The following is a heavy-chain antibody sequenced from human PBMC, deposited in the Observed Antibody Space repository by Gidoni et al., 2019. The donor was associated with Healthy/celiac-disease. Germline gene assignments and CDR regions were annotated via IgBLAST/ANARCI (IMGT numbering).Heavy chain of an antibody. CDR1: GGTFSSYA. CDR3: ATQVGATEDYYYGMDV. CDR2: IIPILGIA. Sequence: QVQLVQSGAEVKKPGSSVKVSCKASGGTFSSYAISWVRQAPGQGLEWMGRIIPILGIANYAQKFQGRVTITADKSTSTAYMELSSLRSEDTAVYYCATQVGATEDYYYGMDVWGQGTTVTVSS. J-gene: IGHJ6*02. D-gene: IGHD1-26*01. V-gene: IGHV1-69*04.